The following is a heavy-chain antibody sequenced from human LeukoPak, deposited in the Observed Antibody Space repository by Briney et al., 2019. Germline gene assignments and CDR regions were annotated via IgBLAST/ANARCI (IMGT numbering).Heavy chain of an antibody. Sequence: SETLSLTCAVYGGSFSGYYWSWIRQPPGKGLEWIGYIYYSGSTNYNPSLKSRVTISVDTSKNQFSLKLSSVTAADTAVYYCARALGMTTVIGAHYGMDVWGQGTTVTVSS. V-gene: IGHV4-59*01. CDR1: GGSFSGYY. J-gene: IGHJ6*02. CDR2: IYYSGST. CDR3: ARALGMTTVIGAHYGMDV. D-gene: IGHD4-11*01.